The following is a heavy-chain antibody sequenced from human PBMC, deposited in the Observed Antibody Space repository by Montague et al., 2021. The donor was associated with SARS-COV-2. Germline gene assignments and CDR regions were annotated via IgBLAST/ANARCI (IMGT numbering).Heavy chain of an antibody. CDR2: ISGSGGST. V-gene: IGHV3-23*01. D-gene: IGHD3-10*01. J-gene: IGHJ6*02. Sequence: SLRLSCAASGFTFSSYSMSWVRQAPGKGLEWVSAISGSGGSTYYADSVKGRFTISRDNSKNTLYLQMNSLRAEDTAVYYCAKDLSLLWFGELPPLGYYYGMDAWGQGTTVTVSS. CDR3: AKDLSLLWFGELPPLGYYYGMDA. CDR1: GFTFSSYS.